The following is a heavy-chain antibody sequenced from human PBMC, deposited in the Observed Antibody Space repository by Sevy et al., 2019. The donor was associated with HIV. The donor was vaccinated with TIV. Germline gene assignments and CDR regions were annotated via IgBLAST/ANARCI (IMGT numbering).Heavy chain of an antibody. Sequence: GGSLRLSCAVSGFTVSSNYMTWVRQAPGKVLEWVSVIFSGGSTYYADSVKGRFTISRDNSRNTLSLQMNSLRAEDTAVYYCARGMILEGSWCGMDVWGQGTTVTVSS. J-gene: IGHJ6*02. D-gene: IGHD3-3*01. CDR3: ARGMILEGSWCGMDV. CDR1: GFTVSSNY. CDR2: IFSGGST. V-gene: IGHV3-53*01.